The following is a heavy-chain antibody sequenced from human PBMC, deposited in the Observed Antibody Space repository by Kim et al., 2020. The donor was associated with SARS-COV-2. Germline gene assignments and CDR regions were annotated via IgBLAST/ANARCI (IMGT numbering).Heavy chain of an antibody. CDR3: AIDPIEPGIAAAGTSEPGGHAAYYYYGMDV. V-gene: IGHV4-34*01. CDR1: GGSFSGYY. D-gene: IGHD6-13*01. J-gene: IGHJ6*02. Sequence: SETLSLTCAVYGGSFSGYYWSWIRQPPGKGLEWIGEINHSGSTNYNPSLKSRVTISVDTSKNQFSLKLSSVTAADTAVYYCAIDPIEPGIAAAGTSEPGGHAAYYYYGMDVWGQGTTVTVSS. CDR2: INHSGST.